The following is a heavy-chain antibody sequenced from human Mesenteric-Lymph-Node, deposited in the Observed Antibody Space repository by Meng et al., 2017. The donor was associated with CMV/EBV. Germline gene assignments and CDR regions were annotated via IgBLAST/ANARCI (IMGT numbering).Heavy chain of an antibody. Sequence: QITLNESGPTVVKSTQTLTLTFTFSGFSLSTSGVGVGWIRQPPGKALEWLALIYWDDDKRYSPSLKSRLTITKDTSKNQVVLTMTNMDPVDTATYYCAHSSGIAAAGPFYFDYWGQGTLVTVSS. CDR1: GFSLSTSGVG. V-gene: IGHV2-5*02. D-gene: IGHD6-13*01. CDR2: IYWDDDK. J-gene: IGHJ4*02. CDR3: AHSSGIAAAGPFYFDY.